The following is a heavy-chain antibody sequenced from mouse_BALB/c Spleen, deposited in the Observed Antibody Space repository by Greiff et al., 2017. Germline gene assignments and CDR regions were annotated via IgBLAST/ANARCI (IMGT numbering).Heavy chain of an antibody. CDR2: IWSGGST. D-gene: IGHD4-1*01. CDR3: AIPKLGPYAMDY. Sequence: QVQLKESGPGLVQPSQSLSITCTVSGFSLTSYGVHWVHQSPGKGLEWLGVIWSGGSTDYNAAFISSLSISKDNSKSQVFFKMNSLQANDTAIYYCAIPKLGPYAMDYWGQGTSVTVSS. V-gene: IGHV2-2*02. CDR1: GFSLTSYG. J-gene: IGHJ4*01.